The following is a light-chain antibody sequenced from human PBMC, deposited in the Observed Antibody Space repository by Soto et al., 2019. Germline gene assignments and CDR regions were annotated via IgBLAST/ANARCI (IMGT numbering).Light chain of an antibody. CDR1: ESVGDY. V-gene: IGKV3-20*01. CDR3: QQYGSPR. J-gene: IGKJ4*01. Sequence: EIGMTQSPATLSVSPGESATLTCRASESVGDYLAWYQQKPGQAPRLLIYDASNRATGIPDRFSGSGSGTDFTLTISRLEPEDFAVYYCQQYGSPRFGGGTKVDIK. CDR2: DAS.